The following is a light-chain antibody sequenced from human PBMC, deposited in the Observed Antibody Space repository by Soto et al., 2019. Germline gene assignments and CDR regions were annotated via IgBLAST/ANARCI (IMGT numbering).Light chain of an antibody. CDR3: QQYNNWPPYT. J-gene: IGKJ2*01. CDR1: QSVSSN. CDR2: GAS. V-gene: IGKV3-15*01. Sequence: EIVMTQSPATLSVSPGERATLSCRASQSVSSNLAWYQQKPGQAPRRLIYGASTRATGIPARFSGSGSGTEFTLTISRLQSEDFAVYYCQQYNNWPPYTLGQGNKLEI.